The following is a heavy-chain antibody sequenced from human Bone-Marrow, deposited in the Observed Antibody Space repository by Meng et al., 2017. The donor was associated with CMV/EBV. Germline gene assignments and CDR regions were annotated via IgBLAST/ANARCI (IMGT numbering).Heavy chain of an antibody. V-gene: IGHV4-38-2*02. Sequence: LRLSCTVSGYSISSGYYWGWIRQPPGKGLEWIGSIYHSGSTYYNPSLKSRVTISVDTSKNQFSLKLSSVTAADTAVYYCARESSGGTHYFDYWGQGTLVTVSS. CDR2: IYHSGST. D-gene: IGHD2-15*01. CDR3: ARESSGGTHYFDY. CDR1: GYSISSGYY. J-gene: IGHJ4*02.